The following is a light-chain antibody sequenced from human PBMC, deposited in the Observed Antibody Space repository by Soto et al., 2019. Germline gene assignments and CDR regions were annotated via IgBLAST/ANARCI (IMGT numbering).Light chain of an antibody. J-gene: IGKJ1*01. CDR1: QSVSSSY. Sequence: FVLTQSPGTLSLSPGERATLSCRASQSVSSSYLAWYQQKPGQAPRLLIYGASSRATGIPDRFSGSGSGTDFTLTISRLEPEDFAVYYCQQYGSSRWTFGQGTKVDIK. V-gene: IGKV3-20*01. CDR2: GAS. CDR3: QQYGSSRWT.